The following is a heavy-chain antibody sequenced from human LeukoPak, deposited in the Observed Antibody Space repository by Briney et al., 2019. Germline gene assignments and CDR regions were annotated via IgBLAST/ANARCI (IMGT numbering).Heavy chain of an antibody. Sequence: SVTVSCKASGGTFSSYAISWVRQAPGQGLEWMGGIIPIFGTANYAQKFQGRVTITADESTSTAYMELSSLRSEDTAVYYCARIMLSWREFDCWGQGTLVTVSS. CDR1: GGTFSSYA. D-gene: IGHD1-26*01. CDR2: IIPIFGTA. J-gene: IGHJ4*02. CDR3: ARIMLSWREFDC. V-gene: IGHV1-69*13.